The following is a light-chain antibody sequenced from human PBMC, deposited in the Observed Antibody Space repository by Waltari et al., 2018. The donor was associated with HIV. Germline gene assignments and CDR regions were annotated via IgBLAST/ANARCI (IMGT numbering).Light chain of an antibody. Sequence: DIQLTPSPSPLSASVGDRVPTTCRATQRISSWLAWYQQKTGKAPKLLIYKASSLESGGPSRLSGSGSSTEFTLTISSLQPDDFATYYCQQYNRYSTWTFGQGTKVEIK. J-gene: IGKJ1*01. CDR3: QQYNRYSTWT. CDR1: QRISSW. CDR2: KAS. V-gene: IGKV1-5*03.